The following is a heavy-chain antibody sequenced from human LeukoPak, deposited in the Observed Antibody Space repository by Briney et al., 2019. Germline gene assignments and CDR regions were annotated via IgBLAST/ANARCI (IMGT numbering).Heavy chain of an antibody. J-gene: IGHJ4*02. CDR1: GGSFSGYY. Sequence: KPSETLSLTCAVYGGSFSGYYWSWIRQPPGKGLEWIGEINHSGSTNYNPSLKSRVTISVDTSKSQFSLKLSSVTAADTAVYYCAGWIKYSDGSGYSFDYWGQGTLVTVSS. CDR2: INHSGST. V-gene: IGHV4-34*01. CDR3: AGWIKYSDGSGYSFDY. D-gene: IGHD3-22*01.